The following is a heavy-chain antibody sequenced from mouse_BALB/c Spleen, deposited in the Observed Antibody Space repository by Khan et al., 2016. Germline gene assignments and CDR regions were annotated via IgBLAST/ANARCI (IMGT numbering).Heavy chain of an antibody. CDR1: GFTFSRFG. Sequence: EVELVESGGGLVQPGGSRKLSCAASGFTFSRFGMHWVRQTPEKGLEWVAYISSGSSTIYYVDTLKGRFTISRDNPKNALFLQMTSLRSEDTAMYYCAGGDYWGQGTTLTVSS. J-gene: IGHJ2*01. CDR3: AGGDY. CDR2: ISSGSSTI. V-gene: IGHV5-17*02.